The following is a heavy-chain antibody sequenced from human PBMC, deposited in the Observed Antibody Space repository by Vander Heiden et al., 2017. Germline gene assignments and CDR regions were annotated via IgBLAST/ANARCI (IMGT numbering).Heavy chain of an antibody. CDR2: ISGSGGST. J-gene: IGHJ4*02. V-gene: IGHV3-23*01. CDR1: GFPFSSYA. Sequence: EVQLLESGGGLVQPGGSLRLSWAASGFPFSSYAMSCVRQAPGKGLEWVSAISGSGGSTYYADSVKGRFTISRDNSKNTLYLQMNSLRAEDTAVYYCAKTHGVYAILDYWGQGTLVTVSS. CDR3: AKTHGVYAILDY. D-gene: IGHD2-8*01.